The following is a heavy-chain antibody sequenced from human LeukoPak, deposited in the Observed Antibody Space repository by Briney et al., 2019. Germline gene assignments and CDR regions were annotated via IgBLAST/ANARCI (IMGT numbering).Heavy chain of an antibody. Sequence: ASVKVSCKASGYTFTGYYMHWVRQAPGQGREWMGWINPNSGGTNYAQKFQGRVTMTRDTSISTAYMELSRLRSDDTAVYYCAREDLVGATFYGMDVWGQGTTVTVSS. CDR3: AREDLVGATFYGMDV. J-gene: IGHJ6*02. V-gene: IGHV1-2*02. CDR2: INPNSGGT. CDR1: GYTFTGYY. D-gene: IGHD1-26*01.